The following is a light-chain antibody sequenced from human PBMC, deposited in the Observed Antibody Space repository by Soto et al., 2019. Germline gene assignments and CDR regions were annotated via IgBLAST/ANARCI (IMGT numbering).Light chain of an antibody. CDR2: GAS. CDR3: QQYNNWPPYT. J-gene: IGKJ2*01. Sequence: EIVLTQSPATLSVSPGNRATLSCRASQSANSDLAWYQQKPGQAPRLLIYGASTRATGTPTRFSGSGSGTEFTLTISSLQSEDFAVYLCQQYNNWPPYTFGQGTKVDIK. V-gene: IGKV3-15*01. CDR1: QSANSD.